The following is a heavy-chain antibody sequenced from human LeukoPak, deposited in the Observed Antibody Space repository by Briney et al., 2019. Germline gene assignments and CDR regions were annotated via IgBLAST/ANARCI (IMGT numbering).Heavy chain of an antibody. Sequence: PGGSLRLSCAASGFTFSSNSMNWVRQAPAKGLEWVSSISSSSYIYYADSVKGRFTISRDNAKNSLYLQMNSLRAEDTAVYYCARDSSWPTFDYWGQGTLVTVSS. D-gene: IGHD6-13*01. V-gene: IGHV3-21*01. CDR2: ISSSSYI. CDR1: GFTFSSNS. J-gene: IGHJ4*02. CDR3: ARDSSWPTFDY.